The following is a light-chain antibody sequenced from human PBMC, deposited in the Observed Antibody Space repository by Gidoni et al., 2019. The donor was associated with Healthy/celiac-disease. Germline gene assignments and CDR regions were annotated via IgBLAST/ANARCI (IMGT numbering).Light chain of an antibody. CDR3: QQYNNWPPLT. V-gene: IGKV3-15*01. CDR1: QSVSSN. J-gene: IGKJ4*01. CDR2: GAS. Sequence: EIVMTQSPATLSVSPGERATLSCRARQSVSSNLAWYQQKPGQAPRHLIYGASTRATGIPARFSGSGSGTEFTLTISSLQSEDFAVYYCQQYNNWPPLTFGGGTKVEIK.